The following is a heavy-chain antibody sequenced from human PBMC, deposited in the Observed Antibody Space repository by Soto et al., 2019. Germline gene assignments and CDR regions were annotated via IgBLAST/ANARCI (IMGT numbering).Heavy chain of an antibody. CDR2: INNSGST. J-gene: IGHJ4*02. D-gene: IGHD2-8*02. CDR1: GGSFSGYY. CDR3: ARGTTGGWGVSSVYDY. Sequence: QVQLQQWGAGLLKPSETLSLTCAVYGGSFSGYYWSWIRQPPGKGLEWIGEINNSGSTNYNPSLKSRVTISVDTSKNQFSLKLSSVTAADTAVYYCARGTTGGWGVSSVYDYWGQGTLVTVSS. V-gene: IGHV4-34*01.